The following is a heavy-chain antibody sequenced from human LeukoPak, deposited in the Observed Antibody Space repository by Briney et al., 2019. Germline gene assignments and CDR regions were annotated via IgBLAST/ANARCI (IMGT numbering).Heavy chain of an antibody. CDR3: ARDPHYYGSGALGY. CDR1: GGSISTYY. Sequence: PSETLSLTCTVSGGSISTYYWTWIRQPAGKGLEWIGRMYSTESADHNPSLKSRVTMSLDTSKNQFSLKLTSLTAADTAVYYCARDPHYYGSGALGYWGQGTLVTVSS. V-gene: IGHV4-4*07. D-gene: IGHD3-10*01. CDR2: MYSTESA. J-gene: IGHJ4*02.